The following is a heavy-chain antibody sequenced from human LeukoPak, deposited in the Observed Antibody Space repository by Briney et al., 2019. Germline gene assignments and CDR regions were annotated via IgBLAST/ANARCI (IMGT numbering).Heavy chain of an antibody. CDR1: GFTFSSYW. CDR2: IKQDGSEK. Sequence: GGSLRLSCAASGFTFSSYWMSWVRQAPGKGLEWVANIKQDGSEKYYVDSVKGRFTISRDNAKNSLYLQMNSLRAEDTAVYYSARDSRYYYYYYMDLWGKGTTVTVSS. V-gene: IGHV3-7*01. D-gene: IGHD2-2*01. CDR3: ARDSRYYYYYYMDL. J-gene: IGHJ6*03.